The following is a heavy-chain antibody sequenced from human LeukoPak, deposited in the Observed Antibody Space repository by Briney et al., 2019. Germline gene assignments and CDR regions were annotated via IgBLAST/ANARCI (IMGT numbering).Heavy chain of an antibody. CDR2: IRSSGTGT. Sequence: GGSLRLSCAASGFTFSSFSMNWVRQAPGKGLEWVSYIRSSGTGTDYTGSVKGRFTISRDNAKNSLYLQMNSLRAEDTAVYYCATSVYGSGCFDIWGQGTMVTVSS. V-gene: IGHV3-48*04. J-gene: IGHJ3*02. D-gene: IGHD3-10*01. CDR1: GFTFSSFS. CDR3: ATSVYGSGCFDI.